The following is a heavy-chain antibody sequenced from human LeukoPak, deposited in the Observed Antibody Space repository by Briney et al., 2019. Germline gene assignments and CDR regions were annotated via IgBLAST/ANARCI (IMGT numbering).Heavy chain of an antibody. CDR3: ARHAVYAGSGWAFDY. J-gene: IGHJ4*02. CDR2: IFHTGSGST. V-gene: IGHV4-61*05. CDR1: GGSISSSSYY. D-gene: IGHD6-19*01. Sequence: PSETLSLTCTVSGGSISSSSYYWSWIRQPPGKGLEWIGYIFHTGSGSTSHNPSLKSRVTISVDTSKNQFSLNLNSVTAADTAVYYCARHAVYAGSGWAFDYWGQGTLVTVSS.